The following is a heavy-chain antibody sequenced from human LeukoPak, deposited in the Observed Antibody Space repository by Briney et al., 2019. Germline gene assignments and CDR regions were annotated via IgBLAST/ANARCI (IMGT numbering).Heavy chain of an antibody. D-gene: IGHD3-10*01. Sequence: GGSLRLSCAASGFTFSNYNMNWIRQAPGKGLEWVSSISSSSGSIYYADSVKGRFTVSRDNAKNSLYLQINNLRDDDTAVYYCVRDSLLWFGEIDYWGQGTLVSVSS. CDR1: GFTFSNYN. J-gene: IGHJ4*02. V-gene: IGHV3-21*01. CDR3: VRDSLLWFGEIDY. CDR2: ISSSSGSI.